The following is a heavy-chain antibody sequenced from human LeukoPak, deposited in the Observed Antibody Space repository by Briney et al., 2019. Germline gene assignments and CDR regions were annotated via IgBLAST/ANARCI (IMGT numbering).Heavy chain of an antibody. CDR2: IYYSGST. V-gene: IGHV4-59*08. CDR1: GGSISSYY. CDR3: ARGAFGTLMVRGGNFDY. J-gene: IGHJ4*02. Sequence: LETLSLTCTVSGGSISSYYWSWIRQPPGKGLEWIGYIYYSGSTNYNPSLKSRVTISIDTSKNQFSLKLSSVTAADTAVYYCARGAFGTLMVRGGNFDYWGQGTLVTVSS. D-gene: IGHD3-10*01.